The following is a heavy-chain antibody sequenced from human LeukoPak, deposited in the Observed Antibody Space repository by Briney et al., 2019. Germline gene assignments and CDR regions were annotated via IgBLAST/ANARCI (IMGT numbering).Heavy chain of an antibody. CDR3: ASLEDVVLMMFES. CDR1: GYSISSGHY. D-gene: IGHD2-8*01. V-gene: IGHV4-38-2*01. CDR2: IYESGNT. Sequence: PSETLSLTCSVSGYSISSGHYGGWIRQPPGKGLEWIGTIYESGNTYYNPSLKSRVTISVDTSKNQLYLKVSSVTAADTAVYYCASLEDVVLMMFESWGQGTLVTVSS. J-gene: IGHJ4*02.